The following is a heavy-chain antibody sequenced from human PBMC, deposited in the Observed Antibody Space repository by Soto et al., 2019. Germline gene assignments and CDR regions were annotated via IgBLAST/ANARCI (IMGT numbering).Heavy chain of an antibody. CDR3: ARDQDPYYDILTGDTRPQDDGFEI. CDR1: GYTFTRYC. V-gene: IGHV1-18*01. CDR2: ISAHNGDT. D-gene: IGHD3-9*01. Sequence: VASVKVSCKASGYTFTRYCISWVRQAPGQGLEWMGWISAHNGDTNYAQKFQGRLTVTTDTSTSTAYMELRSLRSDDTAVYLCARDQDPYYDILTGDTRPQDDGFEIWGQGTMVTVSS. J-gene: IGHJ3*02.